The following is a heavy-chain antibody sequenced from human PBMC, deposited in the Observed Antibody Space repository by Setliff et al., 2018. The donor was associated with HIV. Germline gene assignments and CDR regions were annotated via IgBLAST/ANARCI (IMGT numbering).Heavy chain of an antibody. V-gene: IGHV4-34*09. CDR2: IYKTGST. CDR3: ARGGRKDLTDN. Sequence: PSETLSLTCGVYGGSFIGYYWSWIRQPPGQGLEWMGYIYKTGSTYYNLSLKSRMTISLDTSKNQFFLKLNSVTAADTAVYYCARGGRKDLTDNWGQGTLVTVSS. CDR1: GGSFIGYY. D-gene: IGHD3-16*01. J-gene: IGHJ4*02.